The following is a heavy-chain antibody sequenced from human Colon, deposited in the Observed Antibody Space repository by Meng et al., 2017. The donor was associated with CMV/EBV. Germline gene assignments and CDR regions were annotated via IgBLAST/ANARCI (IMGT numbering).Heavy chain of an antibody. J-gene: IGHJ4*02. Sequence: SCVASGFTFTDYWMHWVRQAPGKGLVWVSRINRDGYTTEYADSVKGRFTISRDDAKNTFYLQMNSLRAEDTAVYYCARAAPSGSYDFWGQGTLVTVSS. CDR1: GFTFTDYW. V-gene: IGHV3-74*03. CDR2: INRDGYTT. CDR3: ARAAPSGSYDF. D-gene: IGHD1-26*01.